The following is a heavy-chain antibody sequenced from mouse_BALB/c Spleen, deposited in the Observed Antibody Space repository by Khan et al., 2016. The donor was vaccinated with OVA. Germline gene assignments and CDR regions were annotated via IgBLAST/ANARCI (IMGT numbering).Heavy chain of an antibody. Sequence: QVQLKQSGAELARPGASVKMSCKASGYTFTSYTIHWIKKRPGQGLEWIGYINPSNGYTNYNQKFKDKATLTTDKSSTPAYLQLSSLTSDDSAVDDCVRDGAYHRNDGWFAYWGQGTLVTVSA. CDR1: GYTFTSYT. CDR2: INPSNGYT. V-gene: IGHV1-4*01. D-gene: IGHD2-14*01. CDR3: VRDGAYHRNDGWFAY. J-gene: IGHJ3*01.